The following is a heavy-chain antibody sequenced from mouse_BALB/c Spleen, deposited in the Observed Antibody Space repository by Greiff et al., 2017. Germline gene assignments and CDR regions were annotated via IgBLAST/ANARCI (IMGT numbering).Heavy chain of an antibody. CDR3: AREDYYGSSYVRAMDY. CDR1: GFTFSSYA. Sequence: DVMLVESGGGLVKPGGSLKLSCAASGFTFSSYAMSWVRQTPEKRLEWVASISSGGSTYYPDSVKGRFTISRDNARNILYLQMSSLRSEDTAMYYCAREDYYGSSYVRAMDYWGQGTSVTVSS. V-gene: IGHV5-6-5*01. D-gene: IGHD1-1*01. CDR2: ISSGGST. J-gene: IGHJ4*01.